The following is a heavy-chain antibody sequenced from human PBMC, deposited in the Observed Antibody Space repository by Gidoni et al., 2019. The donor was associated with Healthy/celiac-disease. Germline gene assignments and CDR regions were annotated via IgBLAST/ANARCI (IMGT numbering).Heavy chain of an antibody. J-gene: IGHJ4*02. Sequence: EVQLVESGGGLVQPGGSLRLSCAASGFTVSSNYMSWVRQAPGKGLEWVSVIYSGGSTYYADSVKGRFTISRDNSKNTLYLQMNSLRAEDTAVYYCARDGYYDFWSGYYFWGQGTLVTVSS. D-gene: IGHD3-3*01. CDR2: IYSGGST. V-gene: IGHV3-66*02. CDR1: GFTVSSNY. CDR3: ARDGYYDFWSGYYF.